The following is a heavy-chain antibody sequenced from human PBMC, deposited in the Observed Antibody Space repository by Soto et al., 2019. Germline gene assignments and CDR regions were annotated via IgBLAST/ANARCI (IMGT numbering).Heavy chain of an antibody. D-gene: IGHD4-17*01. Sequence: QVQLQQWGAGLLKPSETLSLTCAVYGGSFSGYCWCWIRKPQRKGLERIGGTNHSGSTNYNPTLKSRVTMTVDTSTIQLSMKLSSVTAADTAVYYCARYYGGTVLDYWGQGTLVTVSS. V-gene: IGHV4-34*02. CDR1: GGSFSGYC. J-gene: IGHJ4*02. CDR3: ARYYGGTVLDY. CDR2: TNHSGST.